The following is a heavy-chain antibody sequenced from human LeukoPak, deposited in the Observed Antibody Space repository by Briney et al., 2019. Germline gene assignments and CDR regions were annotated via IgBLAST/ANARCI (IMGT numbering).Heavy chain of an antibody. CDR2: IKSKSDGKTT. CDR1: GFTFTNAW. V-gene: IGHV3-15*01. Sequence: GGSLRLSCAASGFTFTNAWMGWVRPAPGKGLEWVGRIKSKSDGKTTEYAAPVKGRFTISRDDSKRTLILQMNSLKTDDTAVYYCTTSRVITMIVVVITNPLDYWGQGTLVTVSS. CDR3: TTSRVITMIVVVITNPLDY. D-gene: IGHD3-22*01. J-gene: IGHJ4*02.